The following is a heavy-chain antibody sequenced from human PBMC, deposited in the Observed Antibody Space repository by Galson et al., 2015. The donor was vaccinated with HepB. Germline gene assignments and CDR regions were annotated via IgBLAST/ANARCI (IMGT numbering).Heavy chain of an antibody. Sequence: SLRLSCAASGFTFSNNAMHWVRQAPGKGLEWVAFISYDGTSKNSADSVKGRFIISRDNSKNTVSLDMNNLRSEDTAMYYCARTSWIERSLAFDNWGQGTLITVSS. CDR3: ARTSWIERSLAFDN. V-gene: IGHV3-30-3*01. CDR2: ISYDGTSK. J-gene: IGHJ4*02. CDR1: GFTFSNNA. D-gene: IGHD5-18*01.